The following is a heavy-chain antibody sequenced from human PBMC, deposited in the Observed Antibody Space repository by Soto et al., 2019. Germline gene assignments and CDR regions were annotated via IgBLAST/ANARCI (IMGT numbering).Heavy chain of an antibody. CDR2: IYHSGST. V-gene: IGHV4-4*02. Sequence: QVQLQESGPGLVKPSGTLSLTCAVSSGSISSSNWWSWVRQPPGKGLGWIGEIYHSGSTNYNPSLKSRVTISVHKSKNQFSLKLSSVTAADTAVYYCARLPEHGRSVAFDIWGQWTMVTVSS. D-gene: IGHD3-10*01. CDR1: SGSISSSNW. J-gene: IGHJ3*02. CDR3: ARLPEHGRSVAFDI.